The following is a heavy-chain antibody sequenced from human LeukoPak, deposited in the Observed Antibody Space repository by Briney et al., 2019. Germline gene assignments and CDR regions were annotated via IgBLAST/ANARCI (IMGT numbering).Heavy chain of an antibody. Sequence: SETLSLTCAVYGGSFSGYYWSWIRQPPGKGLEWIGEINHSGSTNYNPSLKSRVTISVDTSKNQLSLKLSSVTAADTAVYYCAREGTHYYDSSGYPDRDAFDIWGQGTMVTVSS. CDR3: AREGTHYYDSSGYPDRDAFDI. V-gene: IGHV4-34*01. J-gene: IGHJ3*02. CDR2: INHSGST. D-gene: IGHD3-22*01. CDR1: GGSFSGYY.